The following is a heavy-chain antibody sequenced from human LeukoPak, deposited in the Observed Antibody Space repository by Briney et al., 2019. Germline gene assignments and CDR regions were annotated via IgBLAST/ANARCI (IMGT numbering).Heavy chain of an antibody. CDR2: ISSSSSTI. CDR1: GFTFSSYS. V-gene: IGHV3-48*01. CDR3: AKGGIIAVAAYGGWFDP. Sequence: GGSLRLSCAASGFTFSSYSMNWVRQAPGKGLEWVSYISSSSSTIYCADSVKGRFTISRDNSKNTLYLQMNSLRAEDTAVYYCAKGGIIAVAAYGGWFDPWGQGTLVTVSS. J-gene: IGHJ5*02. D-gene: IGHD6-19*01.